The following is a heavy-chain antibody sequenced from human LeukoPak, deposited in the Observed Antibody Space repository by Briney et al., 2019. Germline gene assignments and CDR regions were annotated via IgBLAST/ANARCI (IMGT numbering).Heavy chain of an antibody. J-gene: IGHJ4*02. Sequence: PSETLSLTCTVSGGSISSYYWSWIRQPPGRGLEWIGYIYYSGSTNYNPSLKSRVTISVHTSKNQFSLKLSSVTAADTAVYFCARVAYGLDYWGQGTLVTVSS. CDR2: IYYSGST. CDR1: GGSISSYY. D-gene: IGHD3/OR15-3a*01. V-gene: IGHV4-59*01. CDR3: ARVAYGLDY.